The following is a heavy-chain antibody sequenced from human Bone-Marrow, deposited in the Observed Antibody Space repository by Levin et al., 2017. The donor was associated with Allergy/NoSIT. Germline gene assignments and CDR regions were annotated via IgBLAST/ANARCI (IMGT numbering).Heavy chain of an antibody. J-gene: IGHJ6*02. CDR3: AKDRLLGIAVTDPYYYYGMDV. CDR1: GFALSNYG. Sequence: LSLTCAASGFALSNYGIHWVRQAPGKGLEWVAVISYDGNNENYADSVKGRFTISRDNSQNTVSLQMNSLRGDDTAVYYCAKDRLLGIAVTDPYYYYGMDVWGQGTTVIVSS. V-gene: IGHV3-30*18. D-gene: IGHD6-19*01. CDR2: ISYDGNNE.